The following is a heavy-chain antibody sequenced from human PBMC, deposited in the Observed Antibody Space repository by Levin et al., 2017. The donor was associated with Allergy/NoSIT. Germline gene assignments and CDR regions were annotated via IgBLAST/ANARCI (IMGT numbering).Heavy chain of an antibody. D-gene: IGHD2-2*02. J-gene: IGHJ3*02. CDR2: IWYDGSNK. CDR3: ARGSGVVPLGYCSSTSCYTMGAFDI. Sequence: TGGSLRLSCAASGFTFSSYGMQWVRQAPGKGLEWVAVIWYDGSNKYYADSVKGRFTISRDNSKNTLYLQMNSLRAEDTAVYYCARGSGVVPLGYCSSTSCYTMGAFDIWGQGTMVTVSS. CDR1: GFTFSSYG. V-gene: IGHV3-33*01.